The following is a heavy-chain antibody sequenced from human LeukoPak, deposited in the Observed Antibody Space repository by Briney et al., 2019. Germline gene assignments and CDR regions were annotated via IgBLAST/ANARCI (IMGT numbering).Heavy chain of an antibody. CDR2: IYSGGST. Sequence: GGSLRLSCAASGFTVSSNYMSWVRQAPGKGLEWVSVIYSGGSTYYADSVKGRFTISRDNSKNTLYLQMNSLRAEDTAVYYCAKGFVFGVVIPFDYWGQGTLVTVSS. CDR1: GFTVSSNY. J-gene: IGHJ4*02. D-gene: IGHD3-3*01. V-gene: IGHV3-53*01. CDR3: AKGFVFGVVIPFDY.